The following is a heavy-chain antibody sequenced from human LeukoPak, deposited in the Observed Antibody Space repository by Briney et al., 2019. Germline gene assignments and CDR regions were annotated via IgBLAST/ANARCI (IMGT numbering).Heavy chain of an antibody. CDR1: GYSFTSYW. CDR3: AGAITMVRGVAFDY. D-gene: IGHD3-10*01. V-gene: IGHV5-51*01. Sequence: GAHLKISCKGSGYSFTSYWIGWVRQIPGKGLKWMGIIYPSDSDTSYSPSFQGQVTISADKSISTAYLQWSSLKAADTAMYYCAGAITMVRGVAFDYWGQGTLVTVSS. J-gene: IGHJ4*02. CDR2: IYPSDSDT.